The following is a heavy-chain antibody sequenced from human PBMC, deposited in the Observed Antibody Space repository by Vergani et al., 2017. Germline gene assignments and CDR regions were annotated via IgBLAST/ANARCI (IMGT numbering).Heavy chain of an antibody. D-gene: IGHD5-18*01. CDR1: GGSISSYY. CDR3: ARQDTAMVTYYYYGMDV. Sequence: QVQLQESGPGLVKPSETLSLTCTVSGGSISSYYWSWIRQPPGKGLEWIGEINHSGSTNYNPSLKSRVTISVDTSKNQFSLKLSSVTAADTAVYYCARQDTAMVTYYYYGMDVWGQGTTVTVSS. V-gene: IGHV4-34*10. CDR2: INHSGST. J-gene: IGHJ6*02.